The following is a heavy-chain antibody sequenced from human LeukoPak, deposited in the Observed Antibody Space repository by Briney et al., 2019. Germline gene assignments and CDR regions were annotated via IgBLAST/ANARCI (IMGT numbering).Heavy chain of an antibody. CDR3: AKEAADDSSGQLLMGTDFDY. Sequence: TGGSLRLSCAASGFTFSSYAMSWVRQAPGKGLEWVSAISGSGGSTYYADSVKGRFTISRDNSKNTLYLQMNSLRAEDTAVYYCAKEAADDSSGQLLMGTDFDYWGQGTLVTVSS. CDR2: ISGSGGST. V-gene: IGHV3-23*01. CDR1: GFTFSSYA. J-gene: IGHJ4*02. D-gene: IGHD3-22*01.